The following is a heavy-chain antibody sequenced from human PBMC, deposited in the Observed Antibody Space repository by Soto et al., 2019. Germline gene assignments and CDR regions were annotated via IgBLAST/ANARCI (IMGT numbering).Heavy chain of an antibody. V-gene: IGHV4-30-4*01. CDR1: GDSISSGDDY. J-gene: IGHJ3*02. Sequence: QVQLQESGPGLVKPSQTLSLTYTVSGDSISSGDDYWSWIRQSPGKGLEWIGSIYYNGNTFYNPSLKSQVSISLDTSKNQFSVKVTSVTAADTAVYYCARYRAYDAFNIWGQGTMVTVSS. D-gene: IGHD3-16*01. CDR2: IYYNGNT. CDR3: ARYRAYDAFNI.